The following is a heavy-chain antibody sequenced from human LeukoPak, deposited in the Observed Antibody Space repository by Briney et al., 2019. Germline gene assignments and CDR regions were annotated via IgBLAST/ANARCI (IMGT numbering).Heavy chain of an antibody. D-gene: IGHD2-2*01. CDR1: GFPFRSYS. Sequence: GGPLSLLCGASGFPFRSYSMNWVRQSPGKGLEWVSSISSSSSYIFCADSVKGRFTISRDNAKNSLYLQMNSLRAEDTAVYYCARGVVKTHPYYFDYWGQGTLVTVSS. V-gene: IGHV3-21*01. J-gene: IGHJ4*02. CDR3: ARGVVKTHPYYFDY. CDR2: ISSSSSYI.